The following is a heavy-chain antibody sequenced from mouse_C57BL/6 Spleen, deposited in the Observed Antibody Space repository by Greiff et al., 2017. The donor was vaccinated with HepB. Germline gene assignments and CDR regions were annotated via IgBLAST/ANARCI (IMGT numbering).Heavy chain of an antibody. CDR1: GFNIKDYY. V-gene: IGHV14-1*01. CDR3: TPYYSNYGGFAY. J-gene: IGHJ3*01. Sequence: EVKLMESGAELVRPGASVKLSCTASGFNIKDYYMHWVKQRPEQGLEWIGRIDPEDGDPEYAPKFQGKATMTADTSSNTAYLQLSSLTSEDNAVYYCTPYYSNYGGFAYWGHGTLVTVSA. D-gene: IGHD2-5*01. CDR2: IDPEDGDP.